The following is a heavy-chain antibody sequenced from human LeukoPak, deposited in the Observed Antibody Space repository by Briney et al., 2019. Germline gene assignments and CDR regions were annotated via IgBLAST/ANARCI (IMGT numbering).Heavy chain of an antibody. J-gene: IGHJ4*02. V-gene: IGHV1-3*01. Sequence: ASVKVSCKASGFTFTNYAMQWVRQAPGQRLEWMGWINAGNGHTRCSQRFQGRVTITRDTSATTAYMEVTSLRSEGTAVYYCARGIWTRTVSSYYLDYWGQGTLVTVSS. CDR3: ARGIWTRTVSSYYLDY. CDR1: GFTFTNYA. CDR2: INAGNGHT. D-gene: IGHD3/OR15-3a*01.